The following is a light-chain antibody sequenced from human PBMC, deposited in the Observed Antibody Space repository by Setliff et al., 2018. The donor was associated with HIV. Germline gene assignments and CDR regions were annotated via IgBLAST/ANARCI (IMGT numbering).Light chain of an antibody. J-gene: IGLJ1*01. CDR1: SSDVGGYNY. Sequence: SALTQPASVSGSPGQSITISCRGTSSDVGGYNYVSWYQQHPGKAPKLMIYDVSDRPSGVSNRFSGSKSGNTASLTISGLQAEDEADYYCSSYTSSSTLVFGTGTKVTVL. V-gene: IGLV2-14*03. CDR3: SSYTSSSTLV. CDR2: DVS.